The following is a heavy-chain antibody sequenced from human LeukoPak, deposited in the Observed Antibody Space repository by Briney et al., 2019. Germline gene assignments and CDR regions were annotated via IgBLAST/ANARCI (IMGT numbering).Heavy chain of an antibody. Sequence: SETLSLTCTVSGGSISSSSYYWGWTRQPPGKGLEWIGSIYYSGSTYYNPSLKSRVTISVDTSKNQFSLKLSSVTAADTAVYYCARGVPYYNFDRSKRVPWGFDYWGQGTLVTVSS. V-gene: IGHV4-39*01. J-gene: IGHJ4*02. CDR3: ARGVPYYNFDRSKRVPWGFDY. D-gene: IGHD3-9*01. CDR2: IYYSGST. CDR1: GGSISSSSYY.